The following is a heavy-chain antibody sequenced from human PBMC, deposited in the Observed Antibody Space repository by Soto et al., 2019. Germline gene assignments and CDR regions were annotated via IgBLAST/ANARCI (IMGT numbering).Heavy chain of an antibody. Sequence: GGSLRLSCASSGFTFSSYSMNWVRQAPGKGLEWVSSISSSSSYIYYADSVKGRFTISRDNAKNSLYPQMNSLRAEDTAVYYCARDYYYDSSGYYAGFDYWGQGTLVTVSS. V-gene: IGHV3-21*01. D-gene: IGHD3-22*01. CDR2: ISSSSSYI. CDR3: ARDYYYDSSGYYAGFDY. J-gene: IGHJ4*02. CDR1: GFTFSSYS.